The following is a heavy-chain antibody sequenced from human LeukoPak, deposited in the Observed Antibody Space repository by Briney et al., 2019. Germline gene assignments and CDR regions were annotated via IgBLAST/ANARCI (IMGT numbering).Heavy chain of an antibody. CDR3: ARPQSGTYHDAFDI. CDR2: IKQDGSAE. J-gene: IGHJ3*02. V-gene: IGHV3-7*01. CDR1: GFTFSSYW. Sequence: PGGSLRLSCAASGFTFSSYWMTWVRQAPGKGLEWVANIKQDGSAEYYVDSVKGRFTISRDNAKNSLYLQVNSLRAEDTAVYYCARPQSGTYHDAFDIWGQGTMVTVSS. D-gene: IGHD1-26*01.